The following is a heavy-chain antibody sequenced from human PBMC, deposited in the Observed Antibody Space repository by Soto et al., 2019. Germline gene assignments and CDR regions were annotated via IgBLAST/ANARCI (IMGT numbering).Heavy chain of an antibody. D-gene: IGHD2-8*02. V-gene: IGHV1-2*02. J-gene: IGHJ4*02. CDR2: INPKNDDT. CDR3: ARDDTGANFGS. CDR1: GYRFINFY. Sequence: QVQLVQSGAEVKKPGASVRVSCKAFGYRFINFYLHWVRQAPGQGLEWMGWINPKNDDTNYAQKFQGRVTMTRDPSISVAYRELSGLNSGDTAVYYCARDDTGANFGSWGQGTLVTV.